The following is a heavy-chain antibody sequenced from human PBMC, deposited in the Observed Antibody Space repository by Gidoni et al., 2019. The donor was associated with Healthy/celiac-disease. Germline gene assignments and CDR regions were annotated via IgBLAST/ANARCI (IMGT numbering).Heavy chain of an antibody. V-gene: IGHV5-51*01. Sequence: QMPGKGLEWMGIIYPGDSDTRYSPSFQGQVTISADKSISTAYLQWSSLKASDTAMYYCARHGRYYDSSGYGHYYYYYYMDVWGKGTTVTVS. CDR2: IYPGDSDT. D-gene: IGHD3-22*01. J-gene: IGHJ6*03. CDR3: ARHGRYYDSSGYGHYYYYYYMDV.